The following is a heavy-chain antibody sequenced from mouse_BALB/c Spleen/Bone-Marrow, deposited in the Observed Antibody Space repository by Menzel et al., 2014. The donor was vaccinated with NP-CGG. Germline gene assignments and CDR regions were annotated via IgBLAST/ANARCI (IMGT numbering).Heavy chain of an antibody. V-gene: IGHV6-6*02. Sequence: EVKLMESGGGLVQPGGSMKLSCVASGFTFSNYWMNWVRQSPEKGLEWVAEIRLKSNNYATHYAESVKGRLTISRDDSKSSVYLQMNNLRAGDTGIYYCTTGFAYWGQGTLVTVSA. J-gene: IGHJ3*01. CDR2: IRLKSNNYAT. CDR1: GFTFSNYW. CDR3: TTGFAY.